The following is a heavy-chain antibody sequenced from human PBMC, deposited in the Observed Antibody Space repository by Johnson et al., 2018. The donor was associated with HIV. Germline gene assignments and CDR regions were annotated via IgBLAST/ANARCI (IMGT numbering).Heavy chain of an antibody. CDR1: GFTFSKYA. D-gene: IGHD1-26*01. J-gene: IGHJ3*02. V-gene: IGHV3-30*04. CDR2: ISYDGANE. CDR3: AKDVYSGSFDSAFDI. Sequence: QVQLVESGGGVVQPGRSLRLSCTASGFTFSKYAIHWVRQAPGKGLEWVALISYDGANESYADPVRGRFPISRDNSRNTVALQMNSLRDEDTAVYYCAKDVYSGSFDSAFDIWGQGTMVTVSS.